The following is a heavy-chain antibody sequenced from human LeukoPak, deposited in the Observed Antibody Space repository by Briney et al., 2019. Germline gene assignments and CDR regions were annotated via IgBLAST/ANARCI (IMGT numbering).Heavy chain of an antibody. CDR2: IYYSGGT. J-gene: IGHJ5*02. CDR3: ARDGGYSYGYEGS. Sequence: PSETLSLTCTVSGGSISSYYWSWIRQPPGKGLEWIGYIYYSGGTNYNPSLKSRVTISVDTSKNQFSLRLSSVTAADTAVYYCARDGGYSYGYEGSWGQGTLVTVSS. V-gene: IGHV4-59*01. D-gene: IGHD5-18*01. CDR1: GGSISSYY.